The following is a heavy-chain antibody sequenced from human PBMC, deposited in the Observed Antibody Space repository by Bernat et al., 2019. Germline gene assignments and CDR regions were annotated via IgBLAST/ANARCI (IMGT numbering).Heavy chain of an antibody. Sequence: EVQLVESGGGLVQPGGSLRLSCVASGFIFSNYEMSWVRQAPGRGLEWVSYISSSGLTSYYADSVKGRFTISRDNSKNTLYLQMNSLRAEDTAVYYCARGQTKFDYWGQGTLVTVSS. J-gene: IGHJ4*02. V-gene: IGHV3-48*03. D-gene: IGHD1-1*01. CDR1: GFIFSNYE. CDR3: ARGQTKFDY. CDR2: ISSSGLTS.